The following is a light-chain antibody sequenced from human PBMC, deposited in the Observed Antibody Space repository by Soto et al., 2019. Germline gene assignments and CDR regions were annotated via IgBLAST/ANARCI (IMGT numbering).Light chain of an antibody. CDR1: QSVSGY. CDR3: QQRSKWRT. CDR2: DAS. V-gene: IGKV3-11*01. J-gene: IGKJ1*01. Sequence: CRASQSVSGYLAWYQQKPGQAPRLLIYDASKRATGIPARFSGSGFGTDFTLTISSLEPEDFAVYYCQQRSKWRTFGQGTKV.